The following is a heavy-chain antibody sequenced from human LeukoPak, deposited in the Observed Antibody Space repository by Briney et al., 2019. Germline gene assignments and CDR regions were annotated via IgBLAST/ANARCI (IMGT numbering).Heavy chain of an antibody. CDR1: GFTFSNFW. CDR3: SGRSDSLSIY. D-gene: IGHD3-3*01. J-gene: IGHJ4*02. V-gene: IGHV3-7*01. CDR2: IRPDGTDK. Sequence: GGSLRLSCAASGFTFSNFWMNWVRQTPRKGLEWLANIRPDGTDKVYVDSVKGRFTISRDNAKNSVYLQLNSLRVEDTGVYYCSGRSDSLSIYWGQGTLVTVSS.